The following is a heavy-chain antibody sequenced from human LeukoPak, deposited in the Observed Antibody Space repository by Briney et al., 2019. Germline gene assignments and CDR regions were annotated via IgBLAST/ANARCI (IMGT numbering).Heavy chain of an antibody. Sequence: ASVKVSCKASGYTFTSYGISWVRQAPGQGLEWMGWISAYNGNTNYAQKLQGRVTMTTDTSTSTAYMELRSLRSDDTAVDYCARVKVGSFRITYYFDYWGQGTLVTVSS. J-gene: IGHJ4*02. CDR2: ISAYNGNT. CDR1: GYTFTSYG. CDR3: ARVKVGSFRITYYFDY. V-gene: IGHV1-18*01. D-gene: IGHD3-10*01.